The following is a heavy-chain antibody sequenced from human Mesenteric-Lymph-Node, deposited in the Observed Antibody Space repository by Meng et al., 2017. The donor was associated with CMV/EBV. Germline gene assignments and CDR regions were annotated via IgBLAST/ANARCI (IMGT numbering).Heavy chain of an antibody. D-gene: IGHD3-10*01. CDR1: GLIVSRNY. Sequence: GESLKISCAGSGLIVSRNYMSWVRQAPGKGLEWVSVIFGDGTTYYAGSVRGRFTISRDNSKDTLYLQMNSLRAEDTAVYYCVRYYGAGSYFGDYWGQGTQVTVSS. J-gene: IGHJ4*02. CDR3: VRYYGAGSYFGDY. V-gene: IGHV3-53*01. CDR2: IFGDGTT.